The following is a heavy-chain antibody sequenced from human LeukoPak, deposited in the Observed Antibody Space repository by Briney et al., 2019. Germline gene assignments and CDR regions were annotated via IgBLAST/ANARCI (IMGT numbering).Heavy chain of an antibody. CDR3: AREVEVGTTCSWFDP. CDR1: GDSVSSNSAA. J-gene: IGHJ5*02. D-gene: IGHD1-26*01. Sequence: SQALSLTCAISGDSVSSNSAAWIWLRQSPSRGLECRGMTYYRSKWYNEYAVSVKSRITTTPDTSKSQFALQLNSVTLEDTAVYYCAREVEVGTTCSWFDPWGQGTLVTVSS. CDR2: TYYRSKWYN. V-gene: IGHV6-1*01.